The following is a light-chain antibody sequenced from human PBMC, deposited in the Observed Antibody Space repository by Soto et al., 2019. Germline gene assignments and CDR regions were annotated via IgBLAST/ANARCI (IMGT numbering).Light chain of an antibody. Sequence: QSVLTQSPSVSGAPGQRVSISCTGTSSNIGAGFDVHWYQQLPATAPKLLIYGNNTRPSGVPDRFSGSKSGTSASLAITGLHSEEEADSDCQSYDTSLSGGSVFGTGTKLTVL. J-gene: IGLJ1*01. CDR3: QSYDTSLSGGSV. CDR2: GNN. CDR1: SSNIGAGFD. V-gene: IGLV1-40*01.